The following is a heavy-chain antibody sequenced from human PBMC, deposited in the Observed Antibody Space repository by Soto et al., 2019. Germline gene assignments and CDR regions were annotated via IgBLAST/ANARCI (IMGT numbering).Heavy chain of an antibody. Sequence: GASVKVSFKASGYTFTSYGISWVRQAPGQGLDGMGWISAYNGNTNYAQKLQGRVTMTTDTSTSTAYMELRSLRSDDTAVYYCARASYYDFWSGYYTWSYYYYGMDVWGQGTTVTVSS. CDR2: ISAYNGNT. V-gene: IGHV1-18*01. D-gene: IGHD3-3*01. CDR3: ARASYYDFWSGYYTWSYYYYGMDV. J-gene: IGHJ6*02. CDR1: GYTFTSYG.